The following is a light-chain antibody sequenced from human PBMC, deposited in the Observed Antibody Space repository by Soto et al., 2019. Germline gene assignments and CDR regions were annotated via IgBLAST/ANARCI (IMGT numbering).Light chain of an antibody. CDR3: QQFNSYPRT. CDR2: AAS. CDR1: QGISTY. J-gene: IGKJ3*01. Sequence: IQLTQSPSSLSASVGDRVTITCRASQGISTYLAWYHQKPGKAPRLLIYAASTLQSGVPSRFSGSVSGTDFTLTICTMQPEDIAPYYCQQFNSYPRTFGLRTKVNIK. V-gene: IGKV1-9*01.